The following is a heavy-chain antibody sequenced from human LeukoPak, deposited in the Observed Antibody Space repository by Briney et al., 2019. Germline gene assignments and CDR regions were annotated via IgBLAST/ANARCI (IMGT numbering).Heavy chain of an antibody. CDR1: GFVFSDYT. Sequence: GGSLRLSCAASGFVFSDYTMSWVRQAPGKGLEWVSNIRGSGSGSGSGMYYADSVKGRFTISRDNAKNSLYLQMSSLRAEDTAFYYRARDNNWGFDFWGQGALVTVSS. D-gene: IGHD7-27*01. CDR2: IRGSGSGSGSGM. V-gene: IGHV3-48*04. J-gene: IGHJ4*02. CDR3: ARDNNWGFDF.